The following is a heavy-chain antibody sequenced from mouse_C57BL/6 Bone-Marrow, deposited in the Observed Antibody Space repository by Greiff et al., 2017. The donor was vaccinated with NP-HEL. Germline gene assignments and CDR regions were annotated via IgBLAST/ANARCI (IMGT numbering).Heavy chain of an antibody. CDR2: ISSGSSTI. D-gene: IGHD1-1*01. CDR3: ARLYYYGSSYDFDY. Sequence: EVKLVESGGGLVKPGGSLKLSCAASGFTFSDYGMHWVRQAPEKGLEWVAYISSGSSTIYCADTVKGRFTISRDNAKNTLFLQMTSLRSEDTAMYYCARLYYYGSSYDFDYWGQGTTLTVSS. CDR1: GFTFSDYG. J-gene: IGHJ2*01. V-gene: IGHV5-17*01.